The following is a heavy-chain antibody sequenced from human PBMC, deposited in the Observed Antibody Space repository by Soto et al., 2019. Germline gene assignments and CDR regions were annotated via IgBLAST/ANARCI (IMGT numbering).Heavy chain of an antibody. V-gene: IGHV4-39*01. CDR3: ASLLVGADYYFDL. J-gene: IGHJ2*01. CDR1: GGSISSSSYY. Sequence: QLQLQESGPGLVKPSETLSLTCTVSGGSISSSSYYWGWIRQTPGKGLEWIGSIYYSGSTYYKPDLKSRVTISVHTSKNQFSLKLSSVTAADTALYYCASLLVGADYYFDLWGRGTLVTVSS. CDR2: IYYSGST. D-gene: IGHD1-26*01.